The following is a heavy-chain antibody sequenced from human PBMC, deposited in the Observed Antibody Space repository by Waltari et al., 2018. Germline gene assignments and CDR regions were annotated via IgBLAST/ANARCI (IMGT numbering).Heavy chain of an antibody. V-gene: IGHV1-69-2*01. Sequence: EVELVQSGAEVKKPGATVKISCKASGYTFMDYFMHWVQQAPGKGLEWMGLVDPEEGETGYSEKFQGRVTITAYTSTDTAYMELSSLTSGDTAVYYCAPLPGGSGQTFDYWGQGTLVTVSS. CDR3: APLPGGSGQTFDY. J-gene: IGHJ4*02. CDR1: GYTFMDYF. D-gene: IGHD3-10*01. CDR2: VDPEEGET.